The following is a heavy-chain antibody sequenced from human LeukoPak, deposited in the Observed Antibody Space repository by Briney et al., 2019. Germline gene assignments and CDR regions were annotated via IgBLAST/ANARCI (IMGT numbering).Heavy chain of an antibody. D-gene: IGHD3-10*01. CDR2: TKNRANSYTT. CDR1: GFTFNEHY. Sequence: GGSLRLSCATSGFTFNEHYLGWVRQAPGKGLEWVGRTKNRANSYTTEYAASVKGRFTISRDDSKNSLRLQMNSLKTEDTAIYYCVASIISPSNYWGLGTLVTVSS. CDR3: VASIISPSNY. J-gene: IGHJ4*02. V-gene: IGHV3-72*01.